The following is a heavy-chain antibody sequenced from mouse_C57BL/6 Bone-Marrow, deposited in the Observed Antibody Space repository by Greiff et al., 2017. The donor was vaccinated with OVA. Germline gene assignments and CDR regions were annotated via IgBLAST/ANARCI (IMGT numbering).Heavy chain of an antibody. CDR2: IYPGEGDT. D-gene: IGHD1-1*01. J-gene: IGHJ4*01. Sequence: QVQLQQSGPELVKPGASVKISCKASGYAFSSSWMNWVKQRPGKGLAWIGRIYPGEGDTNYNGKFKGKATLTADKSSSTAYMQLSSLTSEDSAVYFCARSYYGSSGAMDYWGQGTSVTVSS. V-gene: IGHV1-82*01. CDR3: ARSYYGSSGAMDY. CDR1: GYAFSSSW.